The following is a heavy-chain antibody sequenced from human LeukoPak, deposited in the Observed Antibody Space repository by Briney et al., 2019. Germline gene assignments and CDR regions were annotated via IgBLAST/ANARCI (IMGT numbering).Heavy chain of an antibody. V-gene: IGHV4-39*07. D-gene: IGHD3/OR15-3a*01. CDR2: IYYSGST. J-gene: IGHJ6*03. Sequence: SETLSLTCTVSGGSISSSNYYWGWLRQPPGTGLEWIGSIYYSGSTNYNPSLKSRVTISVDTSKNQFSLKLSSVTAADTAVYYCAVGWTNYYYYYMDVWGKGTTVTISS. CDR3: AVGWTNYYYYYMDV. CDR1: GGSISSSNYY.